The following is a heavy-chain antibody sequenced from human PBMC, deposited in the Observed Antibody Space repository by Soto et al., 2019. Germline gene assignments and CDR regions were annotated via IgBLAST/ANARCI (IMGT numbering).Heavy chain of an antibody. V-gene: IGHV1-69*12. CDR2: IIPIFGTV. D-gene: IGHD5-18*01. Sequence: QVQLVQSGAEVKKAGSSVKVSCKASGGTFSYYAISWVRQAPGQGLEWMGGIIPIFGTVNYAQKFQGRVTITADESTSTAYVELSSLRSEDTAVYYCARERVDTPMVRHFYGMDVWGQGSTVTVSS. J-gene: IGHJ6*02. CDR1: GGTFSYYA. CDR3: ARERVDTPMVRHFYGMDV.